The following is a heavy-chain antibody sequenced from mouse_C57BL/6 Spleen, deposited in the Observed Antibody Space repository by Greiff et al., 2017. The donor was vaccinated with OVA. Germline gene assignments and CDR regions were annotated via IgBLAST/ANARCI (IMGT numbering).Heavy chain of an antibody. CDR1: GYTFTDYN. Sequence: EVQLQQSGPELVKPGASVKIPCKASGYTFTDYNMDWVKQSHGKSLEWIGDINPNNGGTIYNQKFKGKAKLTVAKSSSQAYMELRSLTSEDTAVYYCARRITTVEGAMDYWGQGTSVTVSS. D-gene: IGHD1-1*01. CDR3: ARRITTVEGAMDY. CDR2: INPNNGGT. V-gene: IGHV1-18*01. J-gene: IGHJ4*01.